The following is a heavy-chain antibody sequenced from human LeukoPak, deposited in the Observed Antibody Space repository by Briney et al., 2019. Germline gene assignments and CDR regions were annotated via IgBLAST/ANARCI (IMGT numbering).Heavy chain of an antibody. CDR1: GYIFTSYS. J-gene: IGHJ4*02. V-gene: IGHV5-51*01. D-gene: IGHD7-27*01. Sequence: GESLKISCKGSGYIFTSYSIGWVRQMPGKGLEWMGVIYPYDSEIRYSPSFQGQVTISADKSISTAYLQWSSLKASDTAMYYCARPNWARRYFDYWGQGTLVTVSS. CDR2: IYPYDSEI. CDR3: ARPNWARRYFDY.